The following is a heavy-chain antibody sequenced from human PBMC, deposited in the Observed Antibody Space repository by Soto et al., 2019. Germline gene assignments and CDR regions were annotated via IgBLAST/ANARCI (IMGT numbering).Heavy chain of an antibody. CDR2: IIPILGIA. D-gene: IGHD3-10*01. Sequence: QVQLVQSGAEVKKPGSSVKVSCKASGGTFSSYTISWVRQAPGQGLEWMGRIIPILGIANYAQKFQGRVTITADKSTSTAYMELSSLRSEDTAVYYFAREGSYLPYNWFDPWGQGTLVTVSS. J-gene: IGHJ5*02. CDR3: AREGSYLPYNWFDP. CDR1: GGTFSSYT. V-gene: IGHV1-69*08.